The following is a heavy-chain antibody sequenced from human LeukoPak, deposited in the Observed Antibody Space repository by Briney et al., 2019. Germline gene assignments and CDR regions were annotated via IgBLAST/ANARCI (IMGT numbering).Heavy chain of an antibody. V-gene: IGHV1-18*01. CDR1: GYTFTSYG. CDR3: ARGPIIDIAIVPAADEYYYMDV. D-gene: IGHD2-2*01. Sequence: GASVKVSCKASGYTFTSYGISWVRQAPGQGLEWMGWISAYNGNTNYAQRLQGRVTMTTDRSTSTAYMELRSLRSDDTAVYYCARGPIIDIAIVPAADEYYYMDVWGKGTTVIVSS. J-gene: IGHJ6*03. CDR2: ISAYNGNT.